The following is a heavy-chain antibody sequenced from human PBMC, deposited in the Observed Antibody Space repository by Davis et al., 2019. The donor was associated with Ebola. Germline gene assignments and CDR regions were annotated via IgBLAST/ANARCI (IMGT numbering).Heavy chain of an antibody. CDR3: ARGSGSRIIWFRESHFDY. Sequence: ASVKVSCKASGYTFTSYYMHWVRQAPGQGLEWMGLINPSGSSTSYAQKFQGRVTMTRDTSTSTVYMELSSLRSEDTAVYYCARGSGSRIIWFRESHFDYWGQGTLVTVSS. CDR2: INPSGSST. V-gene: IGHV1-46*01. D-gene: IGHD3-10*01. J-gene: IGHJ4*02. CDR1: GYTFTSYY.